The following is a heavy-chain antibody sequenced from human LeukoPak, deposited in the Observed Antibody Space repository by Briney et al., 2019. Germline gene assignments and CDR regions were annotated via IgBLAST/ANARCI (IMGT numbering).Heavy chain of an antibody. CDR2: ISGSGDAT. CDR3: AKGHFASSSFFDY. CDR1: KFNFA. Sequence: GGSLRLSCAASKFNFAMSWVRQTADKRLEWVSAISGSGDATFHTDSVKGRFTISRDNSKNTLYLQMNNLRVEDTAVYYCAKGHFASSSFFDYWGQGTLVTVSS. V-gene: IGHV3-23*01. D-gene: IGHD6-6*01. J-gene: IGHJ4*02.